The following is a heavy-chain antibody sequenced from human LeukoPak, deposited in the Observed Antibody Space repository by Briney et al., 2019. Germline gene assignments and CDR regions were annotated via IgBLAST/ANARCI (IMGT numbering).Heavy chain of an antibody. V-gene: IGHV1-69*13. CDR1: GYTFTSYG. CDR2: IIPIFGTA. D-gene: IGHD6-19*01. Sequence: ASVKVSCKASGYTFTSYGISWVRQAPGQGLEWMGGIIPIFGTANYAQKFRGRVTITADESTSTAYMELSSLRSEDTAVYYCARDETDSSGWYRGLDYWGQGTLVTVSS. CDR3: ARDETDSSGWYRGLDY. J-gene: IGHJ4*02.